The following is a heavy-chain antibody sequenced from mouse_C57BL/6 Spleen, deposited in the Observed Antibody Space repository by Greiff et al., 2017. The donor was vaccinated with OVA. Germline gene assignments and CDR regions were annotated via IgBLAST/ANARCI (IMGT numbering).Heavy chain of an antibody. D-gene: IGHD2-2*01. V-gene: IGHV1-50*01. J-gene: IGHJ3*01. CDR3: ALYDGDDGFAY. CDR1: GYTFTSYW. CDR2: IDPSDSYT. Sequence: QVQLQQPGAELVKPGASVKLSCKASGYTFTSYWMQWVKQRPGQGLEWIGEIDPSDSYTNYNQKFKGKATLTVDTSSSTAYMQLSSLTSEDSAVYYCALYDGDDGFAYWGQGTLVTVSA.